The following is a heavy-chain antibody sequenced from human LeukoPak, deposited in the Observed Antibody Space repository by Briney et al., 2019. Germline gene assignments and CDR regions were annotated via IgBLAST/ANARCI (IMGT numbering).Heavy chain of an antibody. D-gene: IGHD6-6*01. J-gene: IGHJ6*03. CDR1: EFTVSTNY. CDR3: ARSSSTWYYYMDV. Sequence: GGSLRLSCAASEFTVSTNYMSWVRQAPGKGLGWVSVIYSGGSTYYADSVKGRFTISRDNSKNTLYLQMNSLRAEDTAVYYCARSSSTWYYYMDVWGKGTTVTVSS. V-gene: IGHV3-53*01. CDR2: IYSGGST.